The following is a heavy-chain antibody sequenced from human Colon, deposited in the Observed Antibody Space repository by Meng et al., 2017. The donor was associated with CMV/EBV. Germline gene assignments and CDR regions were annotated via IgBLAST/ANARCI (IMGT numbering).Heavy chain of an antibody. V-gene: IGHV1-2*02. CDR3: VRSSGWSLFDY. CDR1: GYTFSDYY. J-gene: IGHJ4*02. Sequence: QVQLMQSGAGVKEPGASVKVSGKTSGYTFSDYYMHWVRQAPGQGLEWMGWIRSDGSATNYAQKFRGRVTMTRDASVSTAYMELSGLTSDDTAVYFCVRSSGWSLFDYWGPGALVTVSS. CDR2: IRSDGSAT. D-gene: IGHD6-19*01.